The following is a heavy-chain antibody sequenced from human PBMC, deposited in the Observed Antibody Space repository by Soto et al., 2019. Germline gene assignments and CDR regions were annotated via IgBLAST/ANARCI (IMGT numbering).Heavy chain of an antibody. D-gene: IGHD3-3*01. CDR3: AKRGRFYDPGAFDI. CDR1: GFTFSSYG. V-gene: IGHV3-30*18. J-gene: IGHJ3*02. CDR2: ISYDGSNK. Sequence: GGSLRLSCAASGFTFSSYGMHWVRQAPGKGLEWVAVISYDGSNKYYADSVKGRFTISRDNSKNTLYLQMNSLRAEDTAVYYCAKRGRFYDPGAFDIWGQGTTVTLSS.